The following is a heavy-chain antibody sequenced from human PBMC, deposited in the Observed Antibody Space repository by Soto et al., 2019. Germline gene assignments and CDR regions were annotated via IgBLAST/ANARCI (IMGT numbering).Heavy chain of an antibody. CDR1: GASIYTYY. CDR2: ISDSGST. D-gene: IGHD3-16*01. Sequence: SETLSLTCNVSGASIYTYYWNWIRQSRGKGLEWIGHISDSGSTNYNPSLESRVTISLNTPNNQFSLKVTSVTAADTAVYYCAMIPVDTYMIYWFDPWGQGTLVTVSS. CDR3: AMIPVDTYMIYWFDP. J-gene: IGHJ5*01. V-gene: IGHV4-59*01.